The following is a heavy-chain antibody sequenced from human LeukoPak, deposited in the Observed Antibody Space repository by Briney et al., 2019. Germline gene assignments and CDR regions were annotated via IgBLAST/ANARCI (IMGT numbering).Heavy chain of an antibody. D-gene: IGHD1-20*01. CDR2: INPNSGGT. CDR3: ARDEYNWNENWFDP. J-gene: IGHJ5*02. CDR1: GYTFTGYY. Sequence: ASVKVSCKASGYTFTGYYMHWVRQAPGQGLEWMGWINPNSGGTNYAQKFQGRVTMTRDTSISTAYMELSRLRSDDTAVYYCARDEYNWNENWFDPWGQGTLVTVSS. V-gene: IGHV1-2*02.